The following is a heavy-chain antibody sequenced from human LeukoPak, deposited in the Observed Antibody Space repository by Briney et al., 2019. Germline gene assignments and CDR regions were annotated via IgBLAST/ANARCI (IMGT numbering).Heavy chain of an antibody. CDR1: GCSFTSYW. V-gene: IGHV5-51*01. D-gene: IGHD6-13*01. CDR3: ARCIAAAGTWFDP. J-gene: IGHJ5*02. Sequence: GESLKISCKGSGCSFTSYWIGWVRQMPGKGLEWMGIIYPGDSDTRYSPSFQGQVTISADKSISTAYLQWSSLKASDTAMYYCARCIAAAGTWFDPWGQGTLVTVSS. CDR2: IYPGDSDT.